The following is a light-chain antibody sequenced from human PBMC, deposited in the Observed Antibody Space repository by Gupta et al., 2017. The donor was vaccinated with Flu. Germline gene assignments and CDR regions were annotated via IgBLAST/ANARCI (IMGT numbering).Light chain of an antibody. CDR2: YVS. Sequence: ETVLSKSPEFQAVTPKETVTITCRASEGLGSNLHWFQQKPHQSPRLLIKYVSESFPGVPSRFSGSGSGTDYTLTIHGLEPEDAATYYCHHTNSLPQSFGQGTKLEI. J-gene: IGKJ2*03. CDR3: HHTNSLPQS. V-gene: IGKV6-21*01. CDR1: EGLGSN.